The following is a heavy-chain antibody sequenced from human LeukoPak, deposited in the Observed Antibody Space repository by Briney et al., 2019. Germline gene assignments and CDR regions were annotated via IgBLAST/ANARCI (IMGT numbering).Heavy chain of an antibody. D-gene: IGHD2-2*01. CDR1: GDTFTSYA. V-gene: IGHV1-69*05. CDR2: FIPIFGTA. Sequence: ASVKVSCKASGDTFTSYAISWVRQAPGQGLEWMGGFIPIFGTANYAQKFQGRVTITTDESTSTAYMELSSLRSEDTAVYYCARGGALRGPAIYYYYMDVWGKGTTVTVSS. J-gene: IGHJ6*03. CDR3: ARGGALRGPAIYYYYMDV.